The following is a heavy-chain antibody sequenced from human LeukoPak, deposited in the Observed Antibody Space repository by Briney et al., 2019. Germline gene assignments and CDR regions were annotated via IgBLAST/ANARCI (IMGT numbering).Heavy chain of an antibody. D-gene: IGHD6-13*01. CDR1: GGSISSGSYY. J-gene: IGHJ3*02. V-gene: IGHV4-61*01. Sequence: SETLSLTCTVSGGSISSGSYYWSWIRQPPGKGLEWIGYIYYSGSTNYNPSLKSRVTISVDTSKNQFSLKLTSVTAADTAVYYCARRSAISSWHHDAFDIWGQGTMVTVSS. CDR2: IYYSGST. CDR3: ARRSAISSWHHDAFDI.